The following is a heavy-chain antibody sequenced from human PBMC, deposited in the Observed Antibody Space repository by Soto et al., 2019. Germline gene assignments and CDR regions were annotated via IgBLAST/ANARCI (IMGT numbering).Heavy chain of an antibody. Sequence: GGSLRLSCAASGFTFSSYAMSWVRQAPGKGLEWVSAISGSGGSTYYADSVKGRFTISRDNSKNTLYLQMNSLRAEDTAIYYCAKDRGVGIVVVINAFDIWGQGTMVTVSS. CDR3: AKDRGVGIVVVINAFDI. J-gene: IGHJ3*02. CDR2: ISGSGGST. CDR1: GFTFSSYA. V-gene: IGHV3-23*01. D-gene: IGHD3-22*01.